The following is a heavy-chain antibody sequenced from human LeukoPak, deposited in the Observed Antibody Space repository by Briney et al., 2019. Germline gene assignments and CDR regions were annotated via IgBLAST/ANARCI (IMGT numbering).Heavy chain of an antibody. CDR3: ARSGSYGDYVGY. CDR2: IYYSGST. Sequence: SETLSLTCTVSGGSISSSSYYWGWIRQPPGKGLEWIGSIYYSGSTYYNPSLKSRVTISVDTSKNQFSLKLSPVTAADTAVYYCARSGSYGDYVGYWGQGTLVTVSS. J-gene: IGHJ4*02. V-gene: IGHV4-39*01. D-gene: IGHD4-17*01. CDR1: GGSISSSSYY.